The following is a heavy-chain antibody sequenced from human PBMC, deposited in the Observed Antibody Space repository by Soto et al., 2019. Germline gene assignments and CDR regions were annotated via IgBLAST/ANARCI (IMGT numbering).Heavy chain of an antibody. Sequence: PVGSLRLACAASGFTFSSYAMSWVRQAPGKGLEWVSAISGSGGSTYYADSVKGRFTISRDNSKNTLYLQMNSLRAEDTAVYYCAKVSQPQSGSYAHWEDYGMDVWGQGTTVTVSS. D-gene: IGHD1-26*01. CDR3: AKVSQPQSGSYAHWEDYGMDV. CDR1: GFTFSSYA. J-gene: IGHJ6*02. V-gene: IGHV3-23*01. CDR2: ISGSGGST.